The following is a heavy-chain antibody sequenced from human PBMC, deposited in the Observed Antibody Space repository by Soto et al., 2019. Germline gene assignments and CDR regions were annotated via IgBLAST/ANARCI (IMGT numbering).Heavy chain of an antibody. J-gene: IGHJ5*02. CDR3: ARQGTPFDYYGSGSYFGWFDP. D-gene: IGHD3-10*01. CDR1: GYSFTSYW. Sequence: PWESLKISCKGSGYSFTSYWISWVRQMPGKGLEWMGRIDPSDSYTNYSPSFQGHVPIAADKSISTAYLQWSSLKASDTAMYYCARQGTPFDYYGSGSYFGWFDPWGQGTLVTAPQ. CDR2: IDPSDSYT. V-gene: IGHV5-10-1*01.